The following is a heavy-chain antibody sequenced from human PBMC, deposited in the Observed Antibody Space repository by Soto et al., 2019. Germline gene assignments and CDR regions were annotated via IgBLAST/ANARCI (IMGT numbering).Heavy chain of an antibody. D-gene: IGHD6-13*01. V-gene: IGHV1-69*13. CDR1: GGTIISYA. Sequence: SVKVSCKTAGGTIISYACSWVRQDPGQGLVWMGGIIPIFGTANYAQKFQGRVTITADESTSTAYMELSSLRFEDTAVYYCAPGMENWFDPWGQGTLVTVSS. CDR3: APGMENWFDP. CDR2: IIPIFGTA. J-gene: IGHJ5*02.